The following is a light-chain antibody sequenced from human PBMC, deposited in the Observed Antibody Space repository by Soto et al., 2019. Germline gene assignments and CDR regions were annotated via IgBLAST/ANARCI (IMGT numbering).Light chain of an antibody. J-gene: IGLJ2*01. Sequence: SYELTQPLSVSVALGQTARITCGGNNIGSKNVHWYQQKPGQAPVLVIYRDYNRPSGIPERFSGSNSVNTATLSISRPQAGDEADYYCQVWDSSTHVVFGGGTKLTVL. CDR3: QVWDSSTHVV. V-gene: IGLV3-9*01. CDR1: NIGSKN. CDR2: RDY.